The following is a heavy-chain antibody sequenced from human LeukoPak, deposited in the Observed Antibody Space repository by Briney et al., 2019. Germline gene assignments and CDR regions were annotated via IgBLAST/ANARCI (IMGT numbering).Heavy chain of an antibody. D-gene: IGHD3-22*01. V-gene: IGHV3-9*01. CDR3: AKDIDYYDSSGRFDY. Sequence: GRSLRLSCAASGFTFDDYAMHWVQQAPGKGLEWVSGISWNSGSIGYADSVKGRFTISRDNAKNSLYLQMNSLRAEDTALYYCAKDIDYYDSSGRFDYWGQGTLVTVSS. J-gene: IGHJ4*02. CDR2: ISWNSGSI. CDR1: GFTFDDYA.